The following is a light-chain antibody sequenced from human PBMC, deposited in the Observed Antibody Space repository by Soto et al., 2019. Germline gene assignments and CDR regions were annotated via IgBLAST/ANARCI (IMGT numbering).Light chain of an antibody. Sequence: DIQMTPSPSTLSASVGDRVPTTCRASQSISTGLAWYQQKPGKAPNLLIYKASSLESGVPSRFSGSGSGTEFTLTISSLQPDDFATYYCQQYNSYPLTFGGGTKVEIK. V-gene: IGKV1-5*03. CDR3: QQYNSYPLT. CDR1: QSISTG. J-gene: IGKJ4*01. CDR2: KAS.